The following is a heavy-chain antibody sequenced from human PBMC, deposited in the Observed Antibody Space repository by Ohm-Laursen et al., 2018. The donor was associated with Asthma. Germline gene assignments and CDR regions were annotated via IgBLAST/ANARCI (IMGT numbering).Heavy chain of an antibody. Sequence: SLRLSCAASGYTFSRYSIHWVRQFPGKGLEWVASISTASTFIYYADSVRGRFTTSRDNAKNSVYLQMNSLRAEDTAVYYCARPDTAMVSPFDYWGQGTLVTVSS. CDR1: GYTFSRYS. CDR3: ARPDTAMVSPFDY. J-gene: IGHJ4*02. CDR2: ISTASTFI. D-gene: IGHD5-18*01. V-gene: IGHV3-21*01.